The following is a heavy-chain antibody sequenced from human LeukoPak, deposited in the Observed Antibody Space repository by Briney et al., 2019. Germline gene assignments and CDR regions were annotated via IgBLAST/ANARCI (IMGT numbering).Heavy chain of an antibody. D-gene: IGHD2-2*01. Sequence: SVKVSCKASGGTFSSYAISWVRQAPGQGLEWMGGIIPIFGTANYAQKFQGRVTVTADESTSTAYMELSSLRSEDTAVYYCARGCSSTSCLQDNWFDPWGQGTLVTVSS. CDR2: IIPIFGTA. CDR1: GGTFSSYA. J-gene: IGHJ5*02. V-gene: IGHV1-69*13. CDR3: ARGCSSTSCLQDNWFDP.